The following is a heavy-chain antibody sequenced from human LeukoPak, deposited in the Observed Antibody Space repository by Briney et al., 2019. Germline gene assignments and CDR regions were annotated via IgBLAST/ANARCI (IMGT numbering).Heavy chain of an antibody. CDR3: AADTALDYFDY. J-gene: IGHJ4*02. V-gene: IGHV3-66*01. D-gene: IGHD5-18*01. CDR1: GFTVSSNY. CDR2: IYSGGST. Sequence: GGSLRLSLAASGFTVSSNYMSWVRQAPGKGLEWVSVIYSGGSTYYADSVKGRFTISRDNSKNTLYLQMNSLRAEDTAVYYCAADTALDYFDYWGQGTLVTVSS.